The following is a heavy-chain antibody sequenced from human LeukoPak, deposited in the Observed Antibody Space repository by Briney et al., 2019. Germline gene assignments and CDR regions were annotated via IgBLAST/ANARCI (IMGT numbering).Heavy chain of an antibody. CDR1: GGTFSSYA. CDR3: ARGVSGSECQD. CDR2: IIPIFGIA. J-gene: IGHJ4*02. V-gene: IGHV1-69*04. Sequence: SLKVSCTASGGTFSSYAISWVRQAPGQGLEWMGSIIPIFGIANYAQKFQGRVTITAVKSTSTAYMELSSLRSEDTAVYYCARGVSGSECQDWGQGTLVTVSS. D-gene: IGHD3-10*01.